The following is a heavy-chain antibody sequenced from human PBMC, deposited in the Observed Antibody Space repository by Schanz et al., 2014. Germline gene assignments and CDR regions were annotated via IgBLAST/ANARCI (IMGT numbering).Heavy chain of an antibody. J-gene: IGHJ6*02. Sequence: QVQLQESGPGLVKPSESLSLTCTVSGGSISSYYWSWIRQPPGKGLEWIGYIYYTASTNYNPSLRSRVTISVDTSKNQFSLKLSSVTAADTAVYYCARAEINSGYARYYYGMDVWGQGTTVTVSS. CDR1: GGSISSYY. CDR2: IYYTAST. CDR3: ARAEINSGYARYYYGMDV. V-gene: IGHV4-59*01. D-gene: IGHD5-12*01.